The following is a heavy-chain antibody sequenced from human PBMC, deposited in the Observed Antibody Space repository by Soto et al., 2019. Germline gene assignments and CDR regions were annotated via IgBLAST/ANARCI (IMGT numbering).Heavy chain of an antibody. Sequence: SETLSLTCTVSGGSLSSYYWSWIRQPPGKGLEWIGDIYYSGSTNYNPSLKSRVTISVATSKNQFFLKLSSVTAADTAVYYCAKTIAAAGTRWFDPSGQGTLVTVSS. V-gene: IGHV4-59*01. CDR1: GGSLSSYY. D-gene: IGHD6-13*01. J-gene: IGHJ5*02. CDR3: AKTIAAAGTRWFDP. CDR2: IYYSGST.